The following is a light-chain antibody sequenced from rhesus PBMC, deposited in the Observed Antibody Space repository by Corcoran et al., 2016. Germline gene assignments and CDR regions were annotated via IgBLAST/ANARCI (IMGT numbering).Light chain of an antibody. J-gene: IGKJ2*01. CDR1: QSIAGS. CDR2: KAS. CDR3: QQYYSSPYS. V-gene: IGKV1-22*01. Sequence: DIQMTQSPSSLSASVGDTVTITCRASQSIAGSLVWYQQKPGKDPNLLFYKASDLQSGVPSRFRGSGSGTDFTLTISSLQSEDFATYYCQQYYSSPYSFGLGTRVEIK.